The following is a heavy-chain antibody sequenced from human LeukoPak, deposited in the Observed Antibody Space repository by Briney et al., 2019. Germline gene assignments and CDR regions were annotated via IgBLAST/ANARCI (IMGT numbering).Heavy chain of an antibody. CDR2: ISGSGGST. V-gene: IGHV3-23*01. CDR3: AARPTSAAVAPSDF. D-gene: IGHD6-19*01. Sequence: GGSLRLSCAASGFAFSSYAMSWVRQAPGKGLEWVSGISGSGGSTYYADSVKGRFTISRDNSKRMLYLQMNSLRAEDTATYYCAARPTSAAVAPSDFWGQGTLVTVSP. J-gene: IGHJ4*02. CDR1: GFAFSSYA.